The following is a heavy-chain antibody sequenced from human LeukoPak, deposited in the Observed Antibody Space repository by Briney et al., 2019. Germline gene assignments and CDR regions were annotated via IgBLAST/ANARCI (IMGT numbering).Heavy chain of an antibody. Sequence: PSETLSLTCTVSGASINSGNYFWNWIRHHPGKGLEWVSYISSSSSTIYYADSVKGRFTISRDNAKNSLYLQMNSLRDGDTAVYYCARELAGTTGNYFDYWGQGTLVTVSS. CDR2: ISSSSSTI. CDR3: ARELAGTTGNYFDY. CDR1: GASINSGNYF. V-gene: IGHV3-48*02. J-gene: IGHJ4*02. D-gene: IGHD1-1*01.